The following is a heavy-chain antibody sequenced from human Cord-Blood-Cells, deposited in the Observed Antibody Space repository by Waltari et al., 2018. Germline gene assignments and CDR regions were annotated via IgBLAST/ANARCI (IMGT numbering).Heavy chain of an antibody. V-gene: IGHV3-33*01. J-gene: IGHJ2*01. CDR2: IWFYGSNK. Sequence: QVQLVESGGGVVQPGRSLRLSCAASGFTFSSYGMHWVRQAPGKGVGWVEVIWFYGSNKYYADSVTGRFTISRDNSKNTLYLQMNSLRAEDTAVYYCARASKSWYFDLWGRGTLVTVSS. CDR3: ARASKSWYFDL. CDR1: GFTFSSYG.